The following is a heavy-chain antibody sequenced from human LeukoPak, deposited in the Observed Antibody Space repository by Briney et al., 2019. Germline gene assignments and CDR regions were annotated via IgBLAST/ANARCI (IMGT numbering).Heavy chain of an antibody. J-gene: IGHJ4*02. CDR3: ARRWYSSWTMDY. CDR1: GFSVSSNY. CDR2: LYSGGKT. Sequence: PGGSLRLSCAASGFSVSSNYMIWVRQPPGKGLEWVSVLYSGGKTYYADSVKGRFTISKDNSKNTLYLQMNSLRADDTAAYYCARRWYSSWTMDYWGQGTLVTVSS. V-gene: IGHV3-66*04. D-gene: IGHD6-13*01.